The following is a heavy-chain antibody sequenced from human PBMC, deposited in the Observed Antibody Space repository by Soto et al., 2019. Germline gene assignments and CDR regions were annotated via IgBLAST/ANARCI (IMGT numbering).Heavy chain of an antibody. CDR1: GYAFSQFY. V-gene: IGHV1-2*04. J-gene: IGHJ6*03. CDR2: LNPNSGRT. Sequence: QVQLVQSGAEVKKPGASVKVSCKASGYAFSQFYIHWMRQAPGQGLEWMGWLNPNSGRTKFAQNFQGWVTMTRDTSIKTVYMELSGLRSDATAVYYCARESGGTTATLDYYYFYMDVWGKGTTVTVSS. D-gene: IGHD4-17*01. CDR3: ARESGGTTATLDYYYFYMDV.